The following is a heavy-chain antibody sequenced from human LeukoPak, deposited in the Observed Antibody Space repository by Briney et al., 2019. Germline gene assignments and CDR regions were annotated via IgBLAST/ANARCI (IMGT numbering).Heavy chain of an antibody. CDR3: ARDRGSTEFDY. D-gene: IGHD1-26*01. V-gene: IGHV3-30*02. J-gene: IGHJ4*02. CDR2: IRSDGSDK. CDR1: GFTFNNYV. Sequence: GGSLRLSCAASGFTFNNYVMHWVRQAPGKGLDWVAFIRSDGSDKYYSDSVKGRFTISRDNSKNTVYVQMNSLRAEDTAVYYCARDRGSTEFDYWGQGTLVTVSS.